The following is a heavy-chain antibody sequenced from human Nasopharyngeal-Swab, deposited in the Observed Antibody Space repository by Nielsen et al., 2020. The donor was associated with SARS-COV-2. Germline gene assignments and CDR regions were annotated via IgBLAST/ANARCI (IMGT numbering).Heavy chain of an antibody. Sequence: RQAPGNGLEWIGEINHSGSTNYNPSLKSRVTISVDTSKNQFSLKLSSVTAADTAVYYCARGQGPRHYYDSSGYYYDVLGRGYYFDYWGQGTLVTVSS. CDR3: ARGQGPRHYYDSSGYYYDVLGRGYYFDY. J-gene: IGHJ4*02. CDR2: INHSGST. D-gene: IGHD3-22*01. V-gene: IGHV4-34*01.